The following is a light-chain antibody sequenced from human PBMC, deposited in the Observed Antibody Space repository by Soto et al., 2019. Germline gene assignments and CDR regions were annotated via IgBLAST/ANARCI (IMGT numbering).Light chain of an antibody. CDR3: LQHSNYPWT. V-gene: IGKV1-6*01. J-gene: IGKJ1*01. CDR2: GAS. CDR1: QGIGND. Sequence: AIQLTQSPSSLSVSVGDRVTITCRASQGIGNDLGWFQQKLGKAPKLLIYGASSLQSGVTSRFSGSGFGTDFTLIIDSLQPEDSATYYCLQHSNYPWTFGQGTKVEIK.